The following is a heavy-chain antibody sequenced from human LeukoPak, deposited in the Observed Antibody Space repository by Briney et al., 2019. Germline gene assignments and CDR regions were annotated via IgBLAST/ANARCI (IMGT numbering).Heavy chain of an antibody. CDR2: INSNGGST. CDR1: GFTFSSYA. Sequence: GGSLRLSCAACGFTFSSYAMHWVRQAPGRGLEYVSAINSNGGSTYYANSVKGRFTISRDNSKNTLYLQMGSLRAEDLALYYCARDFADASGNYCLDYWGQGTLVTVSS. D-gene: IGHD3-10*01. V-gene: IGHV3-64*01. CDR3: ARDFADASGNYCLDY. J-gene: IGHJ4*02.